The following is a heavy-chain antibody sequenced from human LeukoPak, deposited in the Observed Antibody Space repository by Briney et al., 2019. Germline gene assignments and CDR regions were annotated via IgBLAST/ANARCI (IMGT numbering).Heavy chain of an antibody. CDR3: ERHGRRGYSYYLDV. V-gene: IGHV5-51*01. Sequence: GEPLKISCKGSGYSFTSSWIGWVRQMPGKGLEGMGIIYPGDSDTRYSPSFQGQVTIPADKPTTTAYLQWSSLKALDTAMYYCERHGRRGYSYYLDVWGKGTTVTVSS. CDR2: IYPGDSDT. CDR1: GYSFTSSW. D-gene: IGHD3-10*01. J-gene: IGHJ6*03.